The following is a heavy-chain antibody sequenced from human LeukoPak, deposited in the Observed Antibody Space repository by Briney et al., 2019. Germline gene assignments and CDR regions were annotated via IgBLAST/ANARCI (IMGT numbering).Heavy chain of an antibody. V-gene: IGHV4-39*01. J-gene: IGHJ4*02. CDR2: INYSGRT. Sequence: SSETLSLTCTVSGVSISSNNYYWGWIRQPPGKGLEWIGSINYSGRTSYNPSLRGRVTISVDTSKNQFSLRLSSVTAADTAVFYCASVNSGYDYAVDYWGRGTLVTVSS. CDR3: ASVNSGYDYAVDY. CDR1: GVSISSNNYY. D-gene: IGHD5-12*01.